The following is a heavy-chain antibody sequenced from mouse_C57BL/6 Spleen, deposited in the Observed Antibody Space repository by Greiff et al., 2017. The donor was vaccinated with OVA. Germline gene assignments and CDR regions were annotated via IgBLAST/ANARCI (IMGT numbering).Heavy chain of an antibody. CDR3: ATGPQNYAMDY. CDR2: IDPSDSYT. J-gene: IGHJ4*01. Sequence: QVQLQQPGAELVRPGTSVKLSCKASGYTFTSYWMHWVKQRPGQGLEWIGVIDPSDSYTTYNQKFKGKATLTVDTSSSTAYMQLSSLTSEDSAVYYCATGPQNYAMDYWGQGTSVTVSS. V-gene: IGHV1-59*01. CDR1: GYTFTSYW.